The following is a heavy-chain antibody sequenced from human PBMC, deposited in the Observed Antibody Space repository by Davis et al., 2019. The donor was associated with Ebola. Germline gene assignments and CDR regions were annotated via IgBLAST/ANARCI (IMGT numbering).Heavy chain of an antibody. D-gene: IGHD4-17*01. CDR1: GVSFLSYA. Sequence: GEPLKISCAASGVSFLSYAMSWVRQAPGKGLEWVSSVSGTGGTTYYAEFVEGRFTISRDNTKSTLHLQMNSLRVEDTAIYYCAKDADEDDYGLFDNWGQGALVSVSS. CDR3: AKDADEDDYGLFDN. J-gene: IGHJ4*02. V-gene: IGHV3-23*01. CDR2: VSGTGGTT.